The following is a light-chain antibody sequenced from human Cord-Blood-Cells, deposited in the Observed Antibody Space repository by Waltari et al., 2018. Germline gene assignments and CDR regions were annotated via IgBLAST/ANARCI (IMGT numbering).Light chain of an antibody. CDR3: QQSYSTPPT. CDR2: AAS. J-gene: IGKJ1*01. CDR1: QSISSY. Sequence: DLQMTQSPSSLSASVGDRLTITCRAIQSISSYLNSYQQKPGKAPKLLIYAASSLQRGVPSRFSGSGSGTDFTLTISSLQPEDFATYYCQQSYSTPPTFGQGTKVEIK. V-gene: IGKV1-39*01.